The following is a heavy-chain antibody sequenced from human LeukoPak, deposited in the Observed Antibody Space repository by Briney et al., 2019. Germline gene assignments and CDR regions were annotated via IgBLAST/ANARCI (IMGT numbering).Heavy chain of an antibody. CDR1: GGSFSGYY. V-gene: IGHV4-34*01. CDR3: ARRLGRKFGERFYYYHYMDV. Sequence: PSETLSLTCAVYGGSFSGYYWSWIRQPPGKGLEWIGEINHSGSTNYNPSLKSRVTISVDMSKNQFSLKLSSVTAADTAVYYCARRLGRKFGERFYYYHYMDVWGKGTTVTISS. D-gene: IGHD3-10*01. J-gene: IGHJ6*03. CDR2: INHSGST.